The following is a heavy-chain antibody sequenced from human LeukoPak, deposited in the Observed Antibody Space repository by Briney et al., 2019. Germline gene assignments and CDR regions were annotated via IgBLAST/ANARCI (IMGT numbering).Heavy chain of an antibody. J-gene: IGHJ4*02. Sequence: PSETLSLTCIVPGGSISTYYWNWIRQPPGEGLEWIGYISYSGITNYNPSLKSRVTISVDTSKNQLSLKLSSVTAADTAVYYCARRGYCSGGTCYVLEYWGQGTPVTVSS. CDR3: ARRGYCSGGTCYVLEY. V-gene: IGHV4-59*08. CDR1: GGSISTYY. CDR2: ISYSGIT. D-gene: IGHD2-15*01.